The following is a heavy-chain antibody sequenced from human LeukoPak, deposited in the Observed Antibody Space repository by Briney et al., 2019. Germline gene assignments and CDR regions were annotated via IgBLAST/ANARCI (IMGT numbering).Heavy chain of an antibody. D-gene: IGHD3-10*01. CDR1: GGTFSSYA. V-gene: IGHV1-69*13. CDR2: IIPIFGTA. J-gene: IGHJ6*02. Sequence: SVKVSCRASGGTFSSYAISWVRQAPGQGLEWMGGIIPIFGTANYAQKFQGRVTITADESTSTAYMELSSLRSEDTAVYYCARDAGYYYYRMDVWGQGTTVTVSS. CDR3: ARDAGYYYYRMDV.